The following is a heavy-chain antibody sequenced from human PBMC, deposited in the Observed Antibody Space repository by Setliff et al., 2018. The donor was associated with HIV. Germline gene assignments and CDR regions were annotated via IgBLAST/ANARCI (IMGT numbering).Heavy chain of an antibody. V-gene: IGHV5-51*01. CDR2: IYPGDSDT. Sequence: GESLKISCKVSGYNFAGYWIAWVRQMPGKGLEWMGIIYPGDSDTRYSPSFQGQVTISADKSISTAYLQWSSLKASDTAMYYCARMGGRVDMTTVTTFGYFQDWGQGTLVTVSS. J-gene: IGHJ1*01. D-gene: IGHD4-17*01. CDR3: ARMGGRVDMTTVTTFGYFQD. CDR1: GYNFAGYW.